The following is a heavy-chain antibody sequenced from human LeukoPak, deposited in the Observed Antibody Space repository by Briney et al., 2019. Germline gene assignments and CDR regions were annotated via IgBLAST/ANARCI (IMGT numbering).Heavy chain of an antibody. CDR2: IMQDGSDK. CDR1: GFTFSNYW. J-gene: IGHJ5*02. V-gene: IGHV3-7*01. Sequence: GGSLRLSCAVSGFTFSNYWMSWVRQAPGKGLEGVANIMQDGSDKNYVDPVKGRFTISRDNAKNSLYLQMNSLRAEDTAVYYCARTTAFDHWGQGTLVTVPS. D-gene: IGHD2-21*02. CDR3: ARTTAFDH.